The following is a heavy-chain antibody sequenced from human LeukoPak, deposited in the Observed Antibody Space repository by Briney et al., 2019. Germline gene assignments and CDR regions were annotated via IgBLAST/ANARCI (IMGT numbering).Heavy chain of an antibody. CDR1: GYTYTSYY. J-gene: IGHJ4*02. D-gene: IGHD3-22*01. CDR2: INPSGGGT. Sequence: ASVRDSCKASGYTYTSYYMHWVRQAPGQGLEWMGIINPSGGGTSYAQKFQGRVTMTRDTSTSTVYMELSSLRSEDTAVYYCARGDYYDSSGYYTWLPHWGQGTLVTVSS. CDR3: ARGDYYDSSGYYTWLPH. V-gene: IGHV1-46*01.